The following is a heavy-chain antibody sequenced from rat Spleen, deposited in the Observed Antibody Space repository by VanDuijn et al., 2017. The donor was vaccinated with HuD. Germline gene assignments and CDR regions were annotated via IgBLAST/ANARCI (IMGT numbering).Heavy chain of an antibody. J-gene: IGHJ2*01. D-gene: IGHD1-11*01. CDR1: GFTFSSYG. Sequence: EVQLVESGGGLVQPGRSLKLSCAASGFTFSSYGMAWVRQAPTKGLEWVASINTGGGNTYYRDSMKGRFTISRDNAKNTLYLQVDSLRSEDTATYYCARNYGGYSVAFDYWGQGVMVTVSS. V-gene: IGHV5S13*01. CDR2: INTGGGNT. CDR3: ARNYGGYSVAFDY.